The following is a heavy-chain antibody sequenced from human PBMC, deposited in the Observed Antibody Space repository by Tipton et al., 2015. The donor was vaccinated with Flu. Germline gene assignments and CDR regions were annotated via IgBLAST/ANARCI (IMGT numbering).Heavy chain of an antibody. Sequence: TLSLTCTFSGGSISSYYWSWIRQPPGEGLEWIGYIYYSGSTNYNPSLKSRLTVSVDTSKNQFSLKLNSVTAADTAVYYCACSASGRGLVFDYWGQGTLVTVSS. CDR2: IYYSGST. CDR1: GGSISSYY. CDR3: ACSASGRGLVFDY. D-gene: IGHD3-10*01. V-gene: IGHV4-59*01. J-gene: IGHJ4*02.